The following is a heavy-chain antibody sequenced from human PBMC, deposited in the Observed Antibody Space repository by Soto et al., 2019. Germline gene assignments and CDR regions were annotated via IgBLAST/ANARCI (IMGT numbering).Heavy chain of an antibody. V-gene: IGHV2-5*01. Sequence: VSGPTLVNPTQTLTLTCNFSGFTLSTSGVGVGWIRQPPGKALEWLALIYWNDDKRYSPSLKSRLTITKDTSKNQVVLTMTNMDHVDTATYYCAHSRSEQQLVPFDYWGQGTLVTVSS. CDR3: AHSRSEQQLVPFDY. D-gene: IGHD6-13*01. CDR1: GFTLSTSGVG. J-gene: IGHJ4*02. CDR2: IYWNDDK.